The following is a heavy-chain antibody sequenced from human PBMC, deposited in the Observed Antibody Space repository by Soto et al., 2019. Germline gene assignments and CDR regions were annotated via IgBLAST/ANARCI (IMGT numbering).Heavy chain of an antibody. J-gene: IGHJ5*02. V-gene: IGHV4-31*03. D-gene: IGHD6-6*01. CDR2: IYYSGST. CDR1: GGSISSGGYY. CDR3: ARDSHQYSSSNYWFDP. Sequence: QVQLQESGPGLVKPSQTLSLTCTVSGGSISSGGYYSSWIRQHPGKGLEWIGYIYYSGSTYYNPYLKSRVTISVDTSKNQFSLKLSSVTAADTAVYYCARDSHQYSSSNYWFDPWGQGTLVTVSS.